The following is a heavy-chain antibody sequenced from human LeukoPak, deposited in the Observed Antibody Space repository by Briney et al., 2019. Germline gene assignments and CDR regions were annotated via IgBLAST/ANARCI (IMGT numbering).Heavy chain of an antibody. CDR2: IYYSGST. D-gene: IGHD5-24*01. CDR1: GGSMSSYY. CDR3: ARGARAGYNLEPFDY. Sequence: KPSETLSLTCTVSGGSMSSYYWSWIRQPPGKGLEWIGYIYYSGSTKYNPSLKSRVTIPVDTSKNQFSLKLSSVTAADTAVYYCARGARAGYNLEPFDYWGQGTLVTVSS. V-gene: IGHV4-59*08. J-gene: IGHJ4*02.